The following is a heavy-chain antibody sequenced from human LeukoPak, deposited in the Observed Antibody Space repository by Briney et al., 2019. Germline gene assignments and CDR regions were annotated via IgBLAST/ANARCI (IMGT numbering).Heavy chain of an antibody. Sequence: GASVKVSCKASGYTFTNYGINWVRQAPGQGREWVGWISAYNGYTNYTQKLQRRVTMTTDTSTNTAYMELRSLRSDDTAVYYCARDFDFWSGYSYSWGQGTLVTVSS. CDR2: ISAYNGYT. V-gene: IGHV1-18*01. CDR1: GYTFTNYG. J-gene: IGHJ4*02. CDR3: ARDFDFWSGYSYS. D-gene: IGHD3-3*01.